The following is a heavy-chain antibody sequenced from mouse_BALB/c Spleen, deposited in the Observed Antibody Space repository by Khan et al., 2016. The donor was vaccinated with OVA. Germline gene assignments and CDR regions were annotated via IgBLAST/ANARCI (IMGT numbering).Heavy chain of an antibody. CDR3: TRIYRSDFDY. CDR1: GYSFTGYF. D-gene: IGHD1-1*01. J-gene: IGHJ2*01. V-gene: IGHV1-20*02. Sequence: EVQLQESGPELVKPGASVKISCKASGYSFTGYFMNWVMQSHGKSLEWIGRINPHIGETFYNQKFKGKATLTVDESSSTAYMEIRSLASEDSAVYYCTRIYRSDFDYWGQGTTLTVSS. CDR2: INPHIGET.